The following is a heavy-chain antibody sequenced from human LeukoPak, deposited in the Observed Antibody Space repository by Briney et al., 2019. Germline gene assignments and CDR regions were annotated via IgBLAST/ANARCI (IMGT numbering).Heavy chain of an antibody. Sequence: GASVKVSCKASGYTFTSYGISWVRQAPGQGLEWMGWISAYNGNTNYAQKLQGRVTMTTDTSTSTAYMELRSLRSDDTAVYYCARDHDTYCDSSGYYPNWGQGTLVTVSS. J-gene: IGHJ4*02. CDR2: ISAYNGNT. CDR1: GYTFTSYG. CDR3: ARDHDTYCDSSGYYPN. D-gene: IGHD3-22*01. V-gene: IGHV1-18*01.